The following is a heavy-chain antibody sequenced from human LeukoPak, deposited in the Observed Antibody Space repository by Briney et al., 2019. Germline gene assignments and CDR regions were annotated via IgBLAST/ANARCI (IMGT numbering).Heavy chain of an antibody. CDR2: IIPIISTA. V-gene: IGHV1-69*05. Sequence: SMKLSCKASGGAFTSYAIGWVRPAPRQGLEWMGGIIPIISTANYAQKFQGRVTITTDESTSTAYMELSSLRSEDTAVYYCASGYCRSTTCYALDYWGQGTLVTVSS. J-gene: IGHJ4*02. D-gene: IGHD2-2*01. CDR1: GGAFTSYA. CDR3: ASGYCRSTTCYALDY.